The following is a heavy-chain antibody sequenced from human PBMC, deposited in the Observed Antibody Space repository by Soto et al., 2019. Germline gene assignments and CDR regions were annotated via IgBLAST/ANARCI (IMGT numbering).Heavy chain of an antibody. CDR2: IYYSGST. Sequence: AETLSLTCTVSGGSTSSYYWSWIRQPPGKGLEWIGYIYYSGSTNYNPSLKSRVTISVDTSKNQFSLKLSSVTAADTAVYYCARGGDSSGPNLKWYYYYGMDVWGQGTTVTVSS. V-gene: IGHV4-59*01. CDR1: GGSTSSYY. D-gene: IGHD3-22*01. J-gene: IGHJ6*02. CDR3: ARGGDSSGPNLKWYYYYGMDV.